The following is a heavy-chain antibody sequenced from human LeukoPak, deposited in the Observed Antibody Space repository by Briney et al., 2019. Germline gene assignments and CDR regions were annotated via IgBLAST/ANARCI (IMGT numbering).Heavy chain of an antibody. Sequence: GALRLSCAASGFTFSSYEMNWVRQAPGKGLEWVSYISSSGSTIYYADSVKGRFSISRDNAKNSLYLQMNSLRAEDTAVYYCAELGITMIGGVWGKGTTVTISS. CDR3: AELGITMIGGV. J-gene: IGHJ6*04. CDR2: ISSSGSTI. V-gene: IGHV3-48*03. CDR1: GFTFSSYE. D-gene: IGHD3-10*02.